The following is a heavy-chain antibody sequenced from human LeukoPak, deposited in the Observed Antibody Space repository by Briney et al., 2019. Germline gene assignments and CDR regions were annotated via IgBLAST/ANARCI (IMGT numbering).Heavy chain of an antibody. D-gene: IGHD1-1*01. CDR3: ARDGGVRGRDYFDY. CDR2: IYYSGST. V-gene: IGHV4-59*01. J-gene: IGHJ4*02. Sequence: PSETLSLTCTVSGGSISSYYWSWIRQPPGKGLEWIGYIYYSGSTNYNPSLKSRVTISVDTSKNQFSLKLSSVTAADTAVYYCARDGGVRGRDYFDYWGQGTLVTVSS. CDR1: GGSISSYY.